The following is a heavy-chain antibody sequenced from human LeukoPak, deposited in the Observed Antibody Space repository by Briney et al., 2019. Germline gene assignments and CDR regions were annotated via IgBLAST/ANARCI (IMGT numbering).Heavy chain of an antibody. CDR2: ISGNGYKI. V-gene: IGHV3-23*01. J-gene: IGHJ5*01. D-gene: IGHD2-21*01. CDR1: GFDFGSYA. Sequence: GGSLRLSCAASGFDFGSYAMSWVRQAPGKGLEWVSAISGNGYKIYYADFVKGRFTFSRDNSRNTLFLQMNSLRAEDTAVYYCAKDRAYAFDCWGQGTLVTVSS. CDR3: AKDRAYAFDC.